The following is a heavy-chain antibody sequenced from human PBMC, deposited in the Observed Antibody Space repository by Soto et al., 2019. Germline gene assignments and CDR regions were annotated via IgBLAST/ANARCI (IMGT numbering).Heavy chain of an antibody. V-gene: IGHV3-9*01. J-gene: IGHJ4*02. CDR3: AKDIRGLMTTLWGSFDY. D-gene: IGHD4-17*01. CDR2: ISWNSGSI. CDR1: GFTFDDYA. Sequence: GGSLRLSCAASGFTFDDYAMHWVRQAPGKGLEWVSGISWNSGSIGYADSVKGRFTISRDNAKNSLYLQMNSLRAEDTALYYCAKDIRGLMTTLWGSFDYWGQGTLVTVSS.